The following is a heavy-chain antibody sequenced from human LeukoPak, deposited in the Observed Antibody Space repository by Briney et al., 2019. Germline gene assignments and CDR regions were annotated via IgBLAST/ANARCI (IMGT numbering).Heavy chain of an antibody. V-gene: IGHV4-61*01. CDR2: IYYSGST. D-gene: IGHD6-6*01. CDR1: GGSVSSGSYY. J-gene: IGHJ4*02. Sequence: SETLSLTCTVSGGSVSSGSYYRSWIRQPPGKGLEWIGYIYYSGSTNYNPSLKSRVTISVDTSKNQFSLELSSVTAADTAVYYCARGSIALYYFDYWGQGTLVTVSS. CDR3: ARGSIALYYFDY.